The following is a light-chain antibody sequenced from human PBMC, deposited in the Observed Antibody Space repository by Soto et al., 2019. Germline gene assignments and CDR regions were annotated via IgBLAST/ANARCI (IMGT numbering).Light chain of an antibody. CDR3: QQYDNLPIT. J-gene: IGKJ5*01. Sequence: IVMTQSPATLSVSPGEGAALYRRASQSVSSNLAWYQQKPGQAHRLLIYGASTRATGIPARFSGSGSGTDFTFTISSLQPEDIATYYCQQYDNLPITLGHGTRLENK. V-gene: IGKV3-15*01. CDR2: GAS. CDR1: QSVSSN.